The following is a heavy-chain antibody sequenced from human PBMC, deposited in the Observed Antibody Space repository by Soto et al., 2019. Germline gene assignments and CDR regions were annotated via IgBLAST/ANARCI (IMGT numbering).Heavy chain of an antibody. J-gene: IGHJ4*02. CDR1: GFTFSNAW. D-gene: IGHD2-21*01. CDR2: IKSKTDGGTT. Sequence: GFTFSNAWMNWVRQAPGKGLEWVGRIKSKTDGGTTDYAAPVKGRFTISRDDSRNTLFLEMNSLRGDDMAVYYCTGEVASGYWGQGTLVTVSS. CDR3: TGEVASGY. V-gene: IGHV3-15*07.